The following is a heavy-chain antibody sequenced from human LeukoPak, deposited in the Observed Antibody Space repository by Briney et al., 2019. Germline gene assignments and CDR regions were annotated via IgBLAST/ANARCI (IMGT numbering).Heavy chain of an antibody. CDR2: ISYDGSNK. CDR3: ARDLRGWLFGFDY. Sequence: PGGSLRLSCAASGFTFSSYAMHWVRQAPGKGLEWVAVISYDGSNKYYADSVKGRFTISRDNSKNTLYLQMNSLRAENTAVYYCARDLRGWLFGFDYWGQGTLVTVSS. D-gene: IGHD3-16*01. CDR1: GFTFSSYA. J-gene: IGHJ4*02. V-gene: IGHV3-30*03.